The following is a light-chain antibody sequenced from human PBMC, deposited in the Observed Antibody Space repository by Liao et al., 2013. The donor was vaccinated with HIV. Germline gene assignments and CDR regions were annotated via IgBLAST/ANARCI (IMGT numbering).Light chain of an antibody. CDR1: YLGDKY. J-gene: IGLJ2*01. Sequence: SSELTQSPSVSVSPGQTASITCSGDYLGDKYASWYQHKPGQAPVLVIYQDNKRPSGIPERFSGSNSVNTATLTISRVEAGDEADYYCQMWDHISDHVVFGGGSKLTVL. V-gene: IGLV3-1*01. CDR2: QDN. CDR3: QMWDHISDHVV.